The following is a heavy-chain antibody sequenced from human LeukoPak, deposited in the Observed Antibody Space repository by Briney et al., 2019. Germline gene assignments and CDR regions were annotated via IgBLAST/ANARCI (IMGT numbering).Heavy chain of an antibody. D-gene: IGHD7-27*01. J-gene: IGHJ4*02. V-gene: IGHV3-23*01. CDR3: ARTTSWGSWSFDY. CDR1: GFTFSSYA. CDR2: ISTGGGST. Sequence: QPGGSLRLSCVPSGFTFSSYAMTWVRQIPGKGLEWVSAISTGGGSTFDADSVKGRFTISRDNSKNKLYLEMNSLRAEDTAVYYCARTTSWGSWSFDYWGQGTLVTVSS.